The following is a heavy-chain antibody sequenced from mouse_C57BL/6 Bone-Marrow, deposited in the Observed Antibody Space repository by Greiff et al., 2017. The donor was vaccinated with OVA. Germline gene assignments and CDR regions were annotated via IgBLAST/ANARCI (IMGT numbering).Heavy chain of an antibody. D-gene: IGHD1-1*01. Sequence: EVQLVESGGGLVKPGGSLKLPCAASGFTFSSYAMSWVRQTPEKRLEWVATISDGGSYTYYPDNVKGRFTISRDNAKNNLYLQMSHLKSEDTAMYYCARAYYGSSLFAYWGQGTLVTVSA. CDR2: ISDGGSYT. V-gene: IGHV5-4*01. CDR3: ARAYYGSSLFAY. J-gene: IGHJ3*01. CDR1: GFTFSSYA.